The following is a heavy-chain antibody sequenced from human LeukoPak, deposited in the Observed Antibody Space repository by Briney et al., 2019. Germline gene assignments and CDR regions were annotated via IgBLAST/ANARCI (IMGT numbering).Heavy chain of an antibody. CDR1: GFTFDYYG. CDR2: INWNGGST. CDR3: ARDNYYDSSGYYYRYYYYYMDV. J-gene: IGHJ6*03. Sequence: PGGSLTLSCAASGFTFDYYGMSWVRQAPGKGLEWVSGINWNGGSTGYADSVKGRFTISRDNAKNSLYLQMNSLRAEETALYYCARDNYYDSSGYYYRYYYYYMDVWGKGTTVTVSS. D-gene: IGHD3-22*01. V-gene: IGHV3-20*04.